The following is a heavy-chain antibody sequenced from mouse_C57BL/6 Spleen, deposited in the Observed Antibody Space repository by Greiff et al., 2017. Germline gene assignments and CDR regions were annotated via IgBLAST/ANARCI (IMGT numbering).Heavy chain of an antibody. D-gene: IGHD2-1*01. J-gene: IGHJ3*01. Sequence: VKLMESDAELVQPGASVKISCKVSGYTFTDHTIHWMKQRPEQGLEWIRYNYPRDGSTKHNEKFKGQATLTADKSSSTAYMQLNSLTSEDSAVYFCARGDYGNYGWFAHWGQGTLVTVSA. CDR3: ARGDYGNYGWFAH. CDR2: NYPRDGST. CDR1: GYTFTDHT. V-gene: IGHV1-78*01.